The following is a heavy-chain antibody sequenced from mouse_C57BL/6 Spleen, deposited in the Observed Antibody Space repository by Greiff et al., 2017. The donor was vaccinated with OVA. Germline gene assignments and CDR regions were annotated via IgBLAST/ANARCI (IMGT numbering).Heavy chain of an antibody. CDR1: GFTFSDYG. CDR2: ISSGSSTI. D-gene: IGHD4-1*01. J-gene: IGHJ3*01. CDR3: AGGTGTFAY. Sequence: EVQLQQSGGGLVKPGGSLKLSCAASGFTFSDYGMHWVRQAPEKGLEWVAYISSGSSTIYYADTVKGRFTISRDNAKNTLFLQMTSLRSEDTAMYYCAGGTGTFAYWGQGTLVTVSA. V-gene: IGHV5-17*01.